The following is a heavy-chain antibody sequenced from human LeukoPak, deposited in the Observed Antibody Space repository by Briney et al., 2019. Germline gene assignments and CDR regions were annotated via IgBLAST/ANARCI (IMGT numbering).Heavy chain of an antibody. V-gene: IGHV4-34*01. CDR2: MYYSGST. CDR1: GGSFSGYY. D-gene: IGHD4-17*01. CDR3: ARIRDYYYYYMDV. J-gene: IGHJ6*03. Sequence: PSETLSLTCAVYGGSFSGYYWSWIRQPPGKGLEWIGSMYYSGSTYYNPSLKSRVTISVDTSKNQFSLKLSSVTAADTAVYYCARIRDYYYYYMDVWGKGITVTISS.